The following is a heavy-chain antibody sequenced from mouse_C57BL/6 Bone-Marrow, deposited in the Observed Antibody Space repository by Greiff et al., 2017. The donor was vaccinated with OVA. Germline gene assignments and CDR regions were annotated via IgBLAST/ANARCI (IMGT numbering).Heavy chain of an antibody. Sequence: VQLQQPGAELVKPGASVQVSCKASGYTFTSYWMHWVKQRPGQGLEWIGRLHPSDSDTNYNQKFKGKATLTVDTSSSTAYMQLSSLTSEDSAVYYCAQTAQASWFAYWGQGTLVTVSA. CDR3: AQTAQASWFAY. J-gene: IGHJ3*01. D-gene: IGHD3-2*02. CDR2: LHPSDSDT. V-gene: IGHV1-74*01. CDR1: GYTFTSYW.